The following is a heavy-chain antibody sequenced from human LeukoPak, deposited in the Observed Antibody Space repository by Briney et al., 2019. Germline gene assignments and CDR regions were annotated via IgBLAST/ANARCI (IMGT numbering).Heavy chain of an antibody. CDR3: ARDWSILGIAVS. Sequence: GASVKVSCKASGYTFTSYYMHWVRQAPGQGLEWMGMINPSGGSTSYAQKFQGRVTMTRDTSTSTVYMELSSLRSEDTAVYYCARDWSILGIAVSWGQGTLVTVSS. CDR1: GYTFTSYY. V-gene: IGHV1-46*01. D-gene: IGHD6-19*01. J-gene: IGHJ4*02. CDR2: INPSGGST.